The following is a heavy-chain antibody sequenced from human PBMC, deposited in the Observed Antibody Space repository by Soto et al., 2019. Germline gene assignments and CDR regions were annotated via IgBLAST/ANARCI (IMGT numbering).Heavy chain of an antibody. CDR2: INPNSGGT. CDR1: GYTFTGYY. V-gene: IGHV1-2*04. J-gene: IGHJ6*02. D-gene: IGHD3-3*01. Sequence: ASVKVSCKASGYTFTGYYMHWVRQAPGQGLEWMGWINPNSGGTNYAQKFQGWVTMTRDTSISTAYMELSRLRSDDTAVYYCARGITIFGVVIPYDPYYYYYGMDVWGQGTTVTVSS. CDR3: ARGITIFGVVIPYDPYYYYYGMDV.